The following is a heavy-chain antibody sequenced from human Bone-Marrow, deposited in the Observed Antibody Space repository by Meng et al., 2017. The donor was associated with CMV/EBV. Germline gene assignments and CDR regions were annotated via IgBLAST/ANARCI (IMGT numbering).Heavy chain of an antibody. Sequence: ASVKVSCKASGYTFTSYYMHWVRQAPGQGLEWMGIINPSGGSTSYAQKFQGRVTMTRDTSTTTVYMELSSLGSEDTAVYYCAREPSKGPSDYWGQGTLVTVSS. CDR3: AREPSKGPSDY. D-gene: IGHD4-11*01. CDR1: GYTFTSYY. CDR2: INPSGGST. J-gene: IGHJ4*02. V-gene: IGHV1-46*01.